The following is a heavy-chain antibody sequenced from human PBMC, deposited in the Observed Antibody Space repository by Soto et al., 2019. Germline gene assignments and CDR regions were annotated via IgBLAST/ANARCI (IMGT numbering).Heavy chain of an antibody. CDR3: AKDRTMARGIRAYDI. CDR2: ISGTGGIT. D-gene: IGHD3-10*01. Sequence: EAQLLQSGGGLVPPGGSLRLSCVASGFAFGNYPMAWVRQTPGKGLKWISTISGTGGITDYEDSERGRFTVSIDQSKDTLHLQVNILRGDDTAVYYCAKDRTMARGIRAYDIWGQGTMVTISS. J-gene: IGHJ3*02. V-gene: IGHV3-23*01. CDR1: GFAFGNYP.